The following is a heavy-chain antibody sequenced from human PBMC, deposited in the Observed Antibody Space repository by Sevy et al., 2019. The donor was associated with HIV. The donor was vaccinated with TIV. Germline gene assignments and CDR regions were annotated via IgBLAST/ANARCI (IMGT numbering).Heavy chain of an antibody. CDR3: AVGRGYYGSGSYFN. V-gene: IGHV1-8*01. Sequence: ASVKVSCKASGYTFTSYDINWVRQATGQGLEWMGWMNPNSGNTGYAQKFQGRVTMTRNTSISTAYMELSSLRSEDTAVYYCAVGRGYYGSGSYFNWGQGTLVTVSS. CDR1: GYTFTSYD. CDR2: MNPNSGNT. D-gene: IGHD3-10*01. J-gene: IGHJ4*02.